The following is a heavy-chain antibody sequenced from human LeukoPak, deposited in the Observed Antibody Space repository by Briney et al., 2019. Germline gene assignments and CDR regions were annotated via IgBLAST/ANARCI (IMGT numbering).Heavy chain of an antibody. D-gene: IGHD6-6*01. CDR3: ARDSLARPLTFDY. J-gene: IGHJ4*02. CDR1: GFTFSSYA. CDR2: ISYDGSNK. Sequence: PGGSLRLSCAASGFTFSSYAMHWVRQAPDKGLEWVAVISYDGSNKYYADSVKGRFTISRDNSKNTLYLQMNSLRAEDTAVYYCARDSLARPLTFDYWGQGTLVTVS. V-gene: IGHV3-30-3*01.